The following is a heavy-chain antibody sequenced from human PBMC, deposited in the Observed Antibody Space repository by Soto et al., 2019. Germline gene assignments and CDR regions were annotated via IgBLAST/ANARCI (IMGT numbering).Heavy chain of an antibody. V-gene: IGHV5-51*01. Sequence: PGESLKISCQSSGSTFSTYWVAWVRQRPGKALEWLGLIYPDDSDTRYNPSFRGQVTISAEKSSSTIFLQWSSLKASDTATYYCARQRRDASDNSFLCPMDVWGQGTTVTVSS. J-gene: IGHJ6*02. CDR3: ARQRRDASDNSFLCPMDV. CDR1: GSTFSTYW. D-gene: IGHD2-15*01. CDR2: IYPDDSDT.